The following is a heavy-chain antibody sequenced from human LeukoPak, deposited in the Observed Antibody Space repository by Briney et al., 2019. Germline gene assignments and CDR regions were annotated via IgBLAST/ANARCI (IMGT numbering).Heavy chain of an antibody. CDR3: ARPPQTYYYDSSGYQAFDI. D-gene: IGHD3-22*01. Sequence: SETLCLTCAVYGGSFSGYYWSWIRQPPGKGLEWIGEINHSGSTNYNPSLKSRVTISVDTSKNQFSLKLSSVTAADTAVYYCARPPQTYYYDSSGYQAFDIWGQGTMVTVSS. J-gene: IGHJ3*02. CDR1: GGSFSGYY. V-gene: IGHV4-34*01. CDR2: INHSGST.